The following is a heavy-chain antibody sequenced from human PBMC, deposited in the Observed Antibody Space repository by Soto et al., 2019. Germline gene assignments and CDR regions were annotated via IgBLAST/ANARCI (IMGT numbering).Heavy chain of an antibody. V-gene: IGHV4-4*07. Sequence: SEPLSLTCTVSSGSLSNYYWSWIRQPAGKGLEWIGRIFPTGNTDYNPSLRSRVTMSVDTSKNQFSLKLNSVTAADTAVYYCARGSLGPDYWGPGTLVTVYS. J-gene: IGHJ4*02. CDR3: ARGSLGPDY. CDR2: IFPTGNT. CDR1: SGSLSNYY. D-gene: IGHD1-26*01.